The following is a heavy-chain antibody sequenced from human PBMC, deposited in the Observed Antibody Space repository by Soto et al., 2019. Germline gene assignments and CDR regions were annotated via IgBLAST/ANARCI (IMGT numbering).Heavy chain of an antibody. D-gene: IGHD6-19*01. V-gene: IGHV4-59*01. CDR2: IYYSGST. CDR1: GGSISSYY. Sequence: QVQLQESGPGLVKPSETLSLTCTDSGGSISSYYWSWIRQPPGKGLEWIGYIYYSGSTNYNPSLKSRVTTSVDTSKIQFSLKLSSVTAADTAVYYCARVSVAGVEYWGQGTLVTVSP. J-gene: IGHJ4*02. CDR3: ARVSVAGVEY.